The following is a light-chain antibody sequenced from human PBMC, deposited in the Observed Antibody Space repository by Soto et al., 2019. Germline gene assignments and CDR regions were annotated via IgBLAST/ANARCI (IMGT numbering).Light chain of an antibody. CDR2: EVS. J-gene: IGLJ1*01. CDR3: SSYTSSSAPHV. Sequence: QSVLTQPASVSGSPGQSITISCTGTSSDVGGYNYVSWYQQHPGKAPKLMIYEVSNRPSGVSNRFSGSKSGNTASLTISGLQAEDEADYYCSSYTSSSAPHVFGTGTKLTV. V-gene: IGLV2-14*01. CDR1: SSDVGGYNY.